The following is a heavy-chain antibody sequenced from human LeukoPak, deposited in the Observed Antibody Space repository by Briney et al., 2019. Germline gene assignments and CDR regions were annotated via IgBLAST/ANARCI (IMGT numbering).Heavy chain of an antibody. CDR3: ARGGGLDV. CDR1: GFTFSSYW. D-gene: IGHD3-16*01. Sequence: GGSLRLSCAASGFTFSSYWMNWACQAPGKGLEWVASINHNGNVNYYVDSVRGRFTISRDNAKNSLYLQMSNLRAEDTAVYFCARGGGLDVWGQGATVTVSS. CDR2: INHNGNVN. V-gene: IGHV3-7*03. J-gene: IGHJ6*02.